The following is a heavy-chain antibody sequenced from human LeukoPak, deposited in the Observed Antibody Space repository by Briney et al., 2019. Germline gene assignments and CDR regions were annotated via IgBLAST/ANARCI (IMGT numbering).Heavy chain of an antibody. V-gene: IGHV1-2*02. J-gene: IGHJ4*02. CDR3: ARAYTYYDYVWGSYRMYYFDY. CDR2: INPNSGGT. CDR1: GYTFTSYY. D-gene: IGHD3-16*02. Sequence: ASVKVSCKASGYTFTSYYMHWVRQAPGQGLEWMGWINPNSGGTNYAQKFQGRVTMTRDTSISTAYMELSRLRSDDTAVYYCARAYTYYDYVWGSYRMYYFDYWGQGTLVTVSS.